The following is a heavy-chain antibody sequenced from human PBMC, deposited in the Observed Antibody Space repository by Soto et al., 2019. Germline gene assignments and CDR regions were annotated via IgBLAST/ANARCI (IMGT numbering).Heavy chain of an antibody. CDR2: IYPGNSDT. J-gene: IGHJ4*02. CDR3: ARHVYYDVLKKNY. D-gene: IGHD3-9*01. V-gene: IGHV5-51*01. CDR1: GYNFANYW. Sequence: GESLKISCKGSGYNFANYWIGWVRQMPGKGLEWMGIIYPGNSDTRYSPSFQGQVTISADTSISTAYLEWSSLNASDTAIYYCARHVYYDVLKKNYWGQGTLVTVSS.